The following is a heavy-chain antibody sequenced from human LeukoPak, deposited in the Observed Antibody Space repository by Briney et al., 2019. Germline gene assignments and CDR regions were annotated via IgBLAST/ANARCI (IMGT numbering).Heavy chain of an antibody. V-gene: IGHV3-21*01. CDR2: ISSSSSYI. CDR3: ARDADSSWYNWSDP. CDR1: GFTFSSYS. J-gene: IGHJ5*02. D-gene: IGHD6-13*01. Sequence: GGSLRLSCAASGFTFSSYSMNWVRQAPGKGLEWVSSISSSSSYIYYADSVKGRFTISRDNAKNSLYLQMNSLRAEDTAVYYCARDADSSWYNWSDPWGQGTLVTVSS.